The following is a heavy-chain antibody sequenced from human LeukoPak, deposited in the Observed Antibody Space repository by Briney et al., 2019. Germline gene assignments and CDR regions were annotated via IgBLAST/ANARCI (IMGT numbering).Heavy chain of an antibody. D-gene: IGHD6-19*01. CDR3: ARNTGWLDY. Sequence: SSETLSLTCAVYGGSFSGYYWSWIRQPPGKGLEWIGEINHSGSTNYNPSLKSRVTISVDTSKNQFSLQLNSVTPEDTAVYYCARNTGWLDYWGQGILVTVSS. J-gene: IGHJ4*02. V-gene: IGHV4-34*01. CDR2: INHSGST. CDR1: GGSFSGYY.